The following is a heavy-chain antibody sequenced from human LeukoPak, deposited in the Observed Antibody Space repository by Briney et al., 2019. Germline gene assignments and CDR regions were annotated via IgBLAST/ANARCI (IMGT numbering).Heavy chain of an antibody. V-gene: IGHV1-69*13. D-gene: IGHD6-6*01. Sequence: SVKVSCKASGGTFSSYAISWVRQAPGQGLEWMGGIIPIFGTANYARKFQGRVTITADESTSTAYMELSSLRSEDTAVYYCARASLAVRSIYYYYYGMDVWGQGTTVTVSS. CDR2: IIPIFGTA. CDR3: ARASLAVRSIYYYYYGMDV. J-gene: IGHJ6*02. CDR1: GGTFSSYA.